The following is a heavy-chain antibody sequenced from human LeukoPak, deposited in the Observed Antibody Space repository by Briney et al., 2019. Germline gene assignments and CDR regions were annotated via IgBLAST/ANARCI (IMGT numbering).Heavy chain of an antibody. CDR2: ISSSGSTI. Sequence: GGSLRLSCAASGFTFSSYEMNWVRQAPGKGLEWVSYISSSGSTIYYADSVKGRFTISRDNAKNSLYLQMNSLRAEDTAVYYCARIPTPVSRYFDWSSMDYWGQGTLVTVSS. CDR1: GFTFSSYE. CDR3: ARIPTPVSRYFDWSSMDY. D-gene: IGHD3-9*01. J-gene: IGHJ4*02. V-gene: IGHV3-48*03.